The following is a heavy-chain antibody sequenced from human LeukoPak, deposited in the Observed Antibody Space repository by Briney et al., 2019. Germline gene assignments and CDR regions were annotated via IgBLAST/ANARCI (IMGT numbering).Heavy chain of an antibody. CDR2: ISRSGDGT. Sequence: GGSLRLSCAASGVTFTSYAMTWVRQAPGKGLEWVSAISRSGDGTYYADSVKGRFTISRDNAKNSLYLQMNSLRAEDTAVYYCARPADIVVVPAAPPGYMDVWGKGTTVTVSS. V-gene: IGHV3-23*01. CDR1: GVTFTSYA. CDR3: ARPADIVVVPAAPPGYMDV. D-gene: IGHD2-2*01. J-gene: IGHJ6*03.